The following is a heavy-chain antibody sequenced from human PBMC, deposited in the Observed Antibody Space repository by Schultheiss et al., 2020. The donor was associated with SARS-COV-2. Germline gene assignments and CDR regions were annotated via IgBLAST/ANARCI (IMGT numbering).Heavy chain of an antibody. D-gene: IGHD2-15*01. Sequence: GGSLRLSCAASGFTFSSYGMHWVRQAPGKGLEWVSAISGSGGSTYYADSVKGRFTISRDNAKNSLYLQMNSLRAEDTAVYYCARDAIVGGVQGGQGTLVTVSS. V-gene: IGHV3-21*01. CDR3: ARDAIVGGVQ. J-gene: IGHJ4*02. CDR1: GFTFSSYG. CDR2: ISGSGGST.